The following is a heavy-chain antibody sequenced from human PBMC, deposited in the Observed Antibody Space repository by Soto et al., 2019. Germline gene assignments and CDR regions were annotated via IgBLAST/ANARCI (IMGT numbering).Heavy chain of an antibody. Sequence: TSETLSVTCTVSGDSISSINYYWGWIRQPPGKGLEWIATIYYSGSTYDNPSLKSRVTISVDTSKNQFSLKLSSVTAADTAVYYCARRIYCSSTSCYAGGYWFDSWGHGTLVTVSS. CDR3: ARRIYCSSTSCYAGGYWFDS. D-gene: IGHD2-2*01. V-gene: IGHV4-39*01. J-gene: IGHJ5*01. CDR1: GDSISSINYY. CDR2: IYYSGST.